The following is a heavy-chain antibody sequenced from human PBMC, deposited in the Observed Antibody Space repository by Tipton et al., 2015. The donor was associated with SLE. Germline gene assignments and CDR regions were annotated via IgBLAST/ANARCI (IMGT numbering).Heavy chain of an antibody. D-gene: IGHD2-21*01. CDR1: GDSIISGAYY. Sequence: TLSLTCTVSGDSIISGAYYWSWLRQRPGKGLEWIGQIFYSGSTYYNPSLEIRLTISIDRSENQFSLGLNSVTDADTAVYYCARRKYCGGDKCYYFDYWGQGTLVTVSP. J-gene: IGHJ4*02. CDR3: ARRKYCGGDKCYYFDY. V-gene: IGHV4-31*03. CDR2: IFYSGST.